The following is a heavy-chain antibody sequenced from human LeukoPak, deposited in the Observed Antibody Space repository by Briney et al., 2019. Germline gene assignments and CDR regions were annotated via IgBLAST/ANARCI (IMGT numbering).Heavy chain of an antibody. V-gene: IGHV3-30*02. CDR1: GFPFSSYG. D-gene: IGHD6-13*01. J-gene: IGHJ6*02. Sequence: GGSLRLSCAASGFPFSSYGIHWVRQAPGKGLDWVSSISDDGGNKYYADSVKGRFTISRDNSKNTLYLQMNSLRGDDTGMYFCAKDSSSSNYYYGLDVWGQGTTVTVSS. CDR3: AKDSSSSNYYYGLDV. CDR2: ISDDGGNK.